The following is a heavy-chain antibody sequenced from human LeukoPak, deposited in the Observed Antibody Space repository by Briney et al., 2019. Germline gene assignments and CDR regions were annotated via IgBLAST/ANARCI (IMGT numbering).Heavy chain of an antibody. D-gene: IGHD5-24*01. Sequence: SETLSLTRTVSGGSINSYYWSWIRQPPGKRLEWIGFIYSSGSTDYNPSLESRVTISLDTSKNQFSLKMTSVTAADTAVYYCARGRDGSSPWYFDYWGQGTLVTVSS. CDR3: ARGRDGSSPWYFDY. V-gene: IGHV4-59*01. J-gene: IGHJ4*02. CDR2: IYSSGST. CDR1: GGSINSYY.